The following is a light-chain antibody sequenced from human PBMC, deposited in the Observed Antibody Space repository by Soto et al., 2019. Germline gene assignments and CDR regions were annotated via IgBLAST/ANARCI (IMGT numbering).Light chain of an antibody. CDR1: RNISFY. J-gene: IGKJ2*01. CDR2: AAS. Sequence: DIQMTQSPSSLSASIGDRVTITCRASRNISFYLNWYQHKTGQAPKVLIYAASSLQAGVPQRFSGSGSGTDFTLSISSLQPEDFATYSCQQSYITPSTFGQGTKVDIK. CDR3: QQSYITPST. V-gene: IGKV1-39*01.